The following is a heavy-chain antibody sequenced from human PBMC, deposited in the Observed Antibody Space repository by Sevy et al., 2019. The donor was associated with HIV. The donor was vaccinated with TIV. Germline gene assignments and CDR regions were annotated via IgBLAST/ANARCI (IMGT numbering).Heavy chain of an antibody. CDR2: INYSGYT. V-gene: IGHV4-34*01. J-gene: IGHJ5*02. D-gene: IGHD2-15*01. CDR1: GGSFSGYY. CDR3: ARGTAGYCSGGSCYSPFDP. Sequence: SETLSLTCVLYGGSFSGYYWSWIRQPPGKGLEWIGEINYSGYTNYNPSLKSRVTISIDTSTNQFSLRLCSVTAADTAVYYCARGTAGYCSGGSCYSPFDPWGQGALVTVSS.